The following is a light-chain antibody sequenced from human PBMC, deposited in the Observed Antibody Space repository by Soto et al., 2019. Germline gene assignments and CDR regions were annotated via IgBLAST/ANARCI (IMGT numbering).Light chain of an antibody. CDR2: DVS. CDR3: SSYTRAANYV. V-gene: IGLV2-14*03. Sequence: QSVLTQPASMSGSPGQSITISCTGSSSDVGAYNYDSWYQQYHPGEAPKLIIYDVSHRPAGVSNRFSGSKSGNTASLTISGLQTEDEADYYRSSYTRAANYVFGTGTQLTVL. J-gene: IGLJ1*01. CDR1: SSDVGAYNY.